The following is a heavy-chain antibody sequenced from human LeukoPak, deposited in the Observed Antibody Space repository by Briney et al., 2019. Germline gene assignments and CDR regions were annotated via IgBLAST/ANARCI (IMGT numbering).Heavy chain of an antibody. CDR2: IIPIFGTA. D-gene: IGHD3-9*01. V-gene: IGHV1-69*05. CDR3: AREIRYFDWLVPYYFDY. Sequence: SVKVSCKASGGTFSSCAISWVRQAPGQGLEWMGRIIPIFGTANYAQKFQGRVTITTDESTSTAYMELSSLRSEDTAVYYCAREIRYFDWLVPYYFDYWGQGTLVTVSS. J-gene: IGHJ4*02. CDR1: GGTFSSCA.